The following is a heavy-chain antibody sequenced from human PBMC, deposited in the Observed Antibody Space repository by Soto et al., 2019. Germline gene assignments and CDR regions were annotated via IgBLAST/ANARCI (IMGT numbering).Heavy chain of an antibody. J-gene: IGHJ4*02. CDR2: IWYDGSNK. D-gene: IGHD5-12*01. CDR3: ARDPGGFGRWLQLWFDY. CDR1: GFTFSSYG. V-gene: IGHV3-33*01. Sequence: QVQLVESGGGVVQPGRSLRLSCAASGFTFSSYGMHWVRQAPGKGLEWVAVIWYDGSNKYYADSVKGRFTISRDNSKNTLYLQMNSLRAEDTAVYYCARDPGGFGRWLQLWFDYWGQGTLVTVSS.